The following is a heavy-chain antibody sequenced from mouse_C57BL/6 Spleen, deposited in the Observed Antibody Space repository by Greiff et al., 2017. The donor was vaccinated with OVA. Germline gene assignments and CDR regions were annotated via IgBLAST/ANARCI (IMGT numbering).Heavy chain of an antibody. CDR3: AEGDY. J-gene: IGHJ2*01. V-gene: IGHV1-50*01. CDR1: GYTFTSYW. CDR2: IDPSDSYT. Sequence: QVHLQQPGAELVKPGASVKLSCKASGYTFTSYWMQWVKQRPGQGLEWIGEIDPSDSYTNYNQKFKGKATLTVDTSSSTAYMQLSSLTSEDSAVYYCAEGDYWGQGTTLTVSS.